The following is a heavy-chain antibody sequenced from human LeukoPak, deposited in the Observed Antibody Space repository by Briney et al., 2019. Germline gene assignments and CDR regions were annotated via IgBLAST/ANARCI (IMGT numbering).Heavy chain of an antibody. CDR2: ISGSGGST. J-gene: IGHJ4*02. D-gene: IGHD3-10*01. V-gene: IGHV3-23*01. CDR3: AKGGGREDRVWFGEPDALQHFDY. CDR1: GFTFSSYE. Sequence: QPGGSLRLSCAASGFTFSSYEMNWVRQAPGKGLEWVSAISGSGGSTYYADSVKGRFTISRDNSKNTLYLQMNSLRAEDTAVYYYAKGGGREDRVWFGEPDALQHFDYWGQGTLVTVSS.